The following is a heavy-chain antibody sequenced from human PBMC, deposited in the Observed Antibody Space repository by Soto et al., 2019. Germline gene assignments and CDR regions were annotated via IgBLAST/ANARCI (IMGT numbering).Heavy chain of an antibody. CDR2: INPSGGST. CDR1: GYTFTSYY. D-gene: IGHD3-3*01. J-gene: IGHJ6*02. Sequence: GASVKVSCKASGYTFTSYYMHWVRQAPGQGLEWMGIINPSGGSTSYAQKFQGRVTMTRDTSTSTVYMELSSLRSEDTAVYYCASSYDFWSGYYTGDGMDGGGQGTTVTVSS. CDR3: ASSYDFWSGYYTGDGMDG. V-gene: IGHV1-46*01.